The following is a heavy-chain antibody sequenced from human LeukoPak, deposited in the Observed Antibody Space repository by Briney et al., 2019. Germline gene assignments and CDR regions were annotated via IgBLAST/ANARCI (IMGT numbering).Heavy chain of an antibody. CDR3: AKDRRSNGD. Sequence: GGSLRLSCEASGFTFSDYSMNWVRLAPGKGLEWVSYIMTDSSTIYYADSVKGRFTISRDNAKNSLYLQMNSLRAEDTAVYYCAKDRRSNGDWGQGTLVTVSS. CDR1: GFTFSDYS. V-gene: IGHV3-48*01. J-gene: IGHJ4*02. CDR2: IMTDSSTI. D-gene: IGHD4-17*01.